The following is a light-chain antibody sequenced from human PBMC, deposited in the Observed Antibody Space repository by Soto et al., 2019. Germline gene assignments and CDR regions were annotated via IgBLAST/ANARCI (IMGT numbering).Light chain of an antibody. Sequence: EIVMTQSPSTLYVSPGERATLYCRASQSVSSNLAWYQQKPGQAPRLLIYGASTRATGIPARFSGSGSGTEFTLTISSLQSEDFAVYYCQQYNNWPRTFGQGTKVDI. CDR3: QQYNNWPRT. CDR1: QSVSSN. CDR2: GAS. V-gene: IGKV3-15*01. J-gene: IGKJ1*01.